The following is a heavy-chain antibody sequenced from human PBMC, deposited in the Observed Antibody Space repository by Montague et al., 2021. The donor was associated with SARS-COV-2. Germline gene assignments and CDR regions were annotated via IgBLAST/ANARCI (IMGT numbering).Heavy chain of an antibody. D-gene: IGHD6-19*01. CDR1: GGSISSGSYY. V-gene: IGHV4-61*02. CDR2: ISISGST. CDR3: ARDIAVAGLFDY. J-gene: IGHJ4*02. Sequence: LSLTCTVSGGSISSGSYYWSWIRQPAGKGLEWIGRISISGSTNYNPSLKSRVTISVDTSKNQFSLKLSSVTAADTAAYYCARDIAVAGLFDYWGQGTLVTVSS.